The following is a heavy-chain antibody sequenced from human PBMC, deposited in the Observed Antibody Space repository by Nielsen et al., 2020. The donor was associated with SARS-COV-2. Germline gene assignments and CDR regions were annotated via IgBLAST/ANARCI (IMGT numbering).Heavy chain of an antibody. D-gene: IGHD2-2*01. CDR3: ARETSTRYCSSTSCYYYYGMDV. CDR2: IIPIFGTA. V-gene: IGHV1-69*05. Sequence: WVRRAPGQGLEWMGGIIPIFGTANYAQKFQGRVTITRDTSTSTAYMELSSLRSEDTAVYYCARETSTRYCSSTSCYYYYGMDVWGQGTTVTVSS. J-gene: IGHJ6*02.